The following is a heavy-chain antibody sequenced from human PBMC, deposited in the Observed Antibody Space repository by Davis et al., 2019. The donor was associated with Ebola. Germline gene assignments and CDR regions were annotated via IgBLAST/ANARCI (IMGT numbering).Heavy chain of an antibody. CDR2: IHAGNGDT. D-gene: IGHD6-19*01. CDR1: GYTFINHA. V-gene: IGHV1-3*01. Sequence: AASVKVSCKASGYTFINHAMHSVRLAPGQSLEWMGWIHAGNGDTKYSLTLQDRVTITRDTSASIAYMEVSRLISGDTAMYYCAREGSGWHGGLDSWGQGTLVTVSS. CDR3: AREGSGWHGGLDS. J-gene: IGHJ4*02.